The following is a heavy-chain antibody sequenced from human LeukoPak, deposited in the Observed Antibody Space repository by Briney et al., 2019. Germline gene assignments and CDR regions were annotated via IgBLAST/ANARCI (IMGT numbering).Heavy chain of an antibody. Sequence: PGGSLRLSCAASGFTFSSYSMNWVREAPGKGLEWVSSISYSSRYINYADSVKGRFTISRDNAKNSLYLQMNSLRAEDTAVYYCARDWGHSSSWYFRDWGQGTLVTVSS. D-gene: IGHD6-13*01. CDR2: ISYSSRYI. CDR3: ARDWGHSSSWYFRD. CDR1: GFTFSSYS. V-gene: IGHV3-21*01. J-gene: IGHJ4*02.